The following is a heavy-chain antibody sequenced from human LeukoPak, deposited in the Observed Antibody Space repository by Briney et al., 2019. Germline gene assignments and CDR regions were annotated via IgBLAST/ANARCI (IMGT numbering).Heavy chain of an antibody. CDR1: GYSFSSYW. D-gene: IGHD3-10*01. Sequence: GESLKISCKGSGYSFSSYWIGWVRQMPGKGLEWMGIIYPGDSDTRYSPSFQGQVTISADKSIGTAYLQWSSLKASDTAMYYCASAYYGSGSYYRPVPYWGQGTLVTVSS. V-gene: IGHV5-51*01. J-gene: IGHJ4*02. CDR2: IYPGDSDT. CDR3: ASAYYGSGSYYRPVPY.